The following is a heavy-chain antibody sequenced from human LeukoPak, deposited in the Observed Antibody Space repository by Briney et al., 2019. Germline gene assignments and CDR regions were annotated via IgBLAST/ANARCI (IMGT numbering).Heavy chain of an antibody. D-gene: IGHD5-12*01. CDR3: AKAFSAYENWPPNWFDP. V-gene: IGHV3-23*01. CDR2: ISGSGGGT. J-gene: IGHJ5*01. Sequence: GGSLRLSCAASGFTFSTFAMSWVRQAPGKGLEWVSAISGSGGGTYYADSVKGRLTISRDNSKNTLYLQMSSLRAEDTAVYYCAKAFSAYENWPPNWFDPWGQGTTVTVPS. CDR1: GFTFSTFA.